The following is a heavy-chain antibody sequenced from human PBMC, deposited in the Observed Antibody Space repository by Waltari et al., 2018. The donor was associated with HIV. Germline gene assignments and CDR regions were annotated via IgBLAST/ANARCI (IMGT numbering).Heavy chain of an antibody. CDR3: ARAAVTTWGNYFDF. D-gene: IGHD4-17*01. J-gene: IGHJ4*02. Sequence: DVRLVESGGGLVKPGGSLSLSCVGSGFTFSDKTMNWVRQAPGKRLEWVSSITSSGNYIYYADSIKGRFTISRDNAEKSLYLQMNDLRVEDKALYYCARAAVTTWGNYFDFWGQGALVTVSS. CDR2: ITSSGNYI. CDR1: GFTFSDKT. V-gene: IGHV3-21*02.